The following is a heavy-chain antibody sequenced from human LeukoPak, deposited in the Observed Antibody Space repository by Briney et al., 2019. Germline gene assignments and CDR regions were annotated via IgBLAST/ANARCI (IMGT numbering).Heavy chain of an antibody. Sequence: SETLSLTCTVSGGSISSSSYYWGWIRQPPGKGLEWIGNIYYSGSTYYNPSPKSRATTSVDTFMNQFSLKLSSATAADTAIYYCARHGGTGIRNVDYWGQGILVTVSS. V-gene: IGHV4-39*01. CDR2: IYYSGST. CDR3: ARHGGTGIRNVDY. J-gene: IGHJ4*02. CDR1: GGSISSSSYY. D-gene: IGHD3-16*01.